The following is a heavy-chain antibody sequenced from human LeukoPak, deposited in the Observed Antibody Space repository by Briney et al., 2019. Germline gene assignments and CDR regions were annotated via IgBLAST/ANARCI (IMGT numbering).Heavy chain of an antibody. Sequence: GGSLRLSCAASGFNFSRFWMRWVRQAPGKGLEGLATIKQDGSEHYYVDSVRGRFTISRDNAKNSLYLQMNSLRTEDAAVYYCARGPGGSGSYYDYWGQGTLVTVSS. CDR1: GFNFSRFW. J-gene: IGHJ4*02. V-gene: IGHV3-7*02. CDR2: IKQDGSEH. D-gene: IGHD3-10*01. CDR3: ARGPGGSGSYYDY.